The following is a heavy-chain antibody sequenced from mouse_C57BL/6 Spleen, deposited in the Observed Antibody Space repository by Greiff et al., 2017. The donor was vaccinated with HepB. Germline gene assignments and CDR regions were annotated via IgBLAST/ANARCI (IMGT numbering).Heavy chain of an antibody. CDR3: ATDGNYDY. CDR1: GYTFTSYW. V-gene: IGHV1-50*01. J-gene: IGHJ2*01. D-gene: IGHD2-1*01. CDR2: IDPSDSYT. Sequence: VQLQQPGAELVKPGASVKLSCKASGYTFTSYWMQWVKQRPGQGLEWIGEIDPSDSYTNYNQKFKGKATLTVDTSSSTAYMQLSSLTSEDSAVYYCATDGNYDYWGQGTTLTVSS.